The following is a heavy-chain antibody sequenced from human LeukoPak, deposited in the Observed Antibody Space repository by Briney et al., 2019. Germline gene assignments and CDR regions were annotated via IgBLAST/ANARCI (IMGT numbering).Heavy chain of an antibody. CDR2: IWYDGSNK. D-gene: IGHD3-10*01. CDR1: GFTCSSYG. V-gene: IGHV3-33*06. J-gene: IGHJ5*02. Sequence: GRSLRLSCAASGFTCSSYGMHWVRQAPGKGLEWVAVIWYDGSNKYYADSVKGRFTISRDNSKNTLYLQMNSLRAEDTAVYYCAKEVMVRGRTNWFDPWGQGTLVTVSS. CDR3: AKEVMVRGRTNWFDP.